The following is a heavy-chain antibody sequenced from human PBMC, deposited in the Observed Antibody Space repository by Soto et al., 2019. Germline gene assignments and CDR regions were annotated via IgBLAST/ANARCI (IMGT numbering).Heavy chain of an antibody. D-gene: IGHD3-16*01. V-gene: IGHV4-31*03. CDR1: GGSISSGGYY. CDR2: IYYSGST. CDR3: ARTRRYLGEGGLDLKFDY. J-gene: IGHJ4*02. Sequence: QVQLQESGPGLVKPSQTLSLTCTVSGGSISSGGYYWSWIRQHPGKGLEWIGYIYYSGSTYYNPSLKSRVTISVDTSKNQFSLKLSSVTAADTSAYYCARTRRYLGEGGLDLKFDYWGQGTLVTVSS.